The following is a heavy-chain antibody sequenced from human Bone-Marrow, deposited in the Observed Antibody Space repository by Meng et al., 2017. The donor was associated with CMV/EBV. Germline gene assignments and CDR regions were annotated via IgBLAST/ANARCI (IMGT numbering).Heavy chain of an antibody. Sequence: ASVKVSCKASGGTFSSYAISWVRQAPGQGLEWMGWISCDSGDRRYAQKFQGRLTLTTDTARRTAYMEMGGLTSDDTAVYYCARGGRGERDYYLEHWGQGTLVTFSS. CDR2: ISCDSGDR. D-gene: IGHD3-16*01. J-gene: IGHJ4*02. V-gene: IGHV1-18*01. CDR3: ARGGRGERDYYLEH. CDR1: GGTFSSYA.